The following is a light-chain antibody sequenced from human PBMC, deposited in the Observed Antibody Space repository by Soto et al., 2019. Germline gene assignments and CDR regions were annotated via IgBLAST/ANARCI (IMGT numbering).Light chain of an antibody. CDR2: AAP. Sequence: DIQVTQSPSSLSASVGDRVTITCRSSQTISNYLNWYQQKPGKAPKLLIYAAPSLQSGVPLRFSGSGSGTDFTLTITSLQPEDFATYYCQQSYTTPPTFGGGTRLEIK. CDR3: QQSYTTPPT. CDR1: QTISNY. J-gene: IGKJ5*01. V-gene: IGKV1-39*01.